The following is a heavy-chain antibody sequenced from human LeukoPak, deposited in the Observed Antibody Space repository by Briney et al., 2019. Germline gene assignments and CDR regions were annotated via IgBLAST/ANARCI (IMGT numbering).Heavy chain of an antibody. J-gene: IGHJ4*02. Sequence: RGASLKISCKGSGSIFTSNWIAWVRQMPGKGLEWMGIIYPSDSDTRYSPSFQGQVTISADKSISTAYLQWSSLKASDTAMYYCARHGGGYNSADYWGQGTLVSVSS. CDR1: GSIFTSNW. CDR3: ARHGGGYNSADY. D-gene: IGHD5-24*01. CDR2: IYPSDSDT. V-gene: IGHV5-51*01.